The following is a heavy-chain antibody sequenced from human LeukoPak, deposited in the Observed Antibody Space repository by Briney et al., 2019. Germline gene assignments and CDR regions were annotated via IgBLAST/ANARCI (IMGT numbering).Heavy chain of an antibody. Sequence: VSVKVSCKASGYTFTSYYMHWVRQAPGQGLEWMGIINPSGGSTSYAQKFQGRVTTTRDTSTSTVYMELSSLRSEDTAMYYCARGPITTRSHFDYWGQGTLVTVSS. D-gene: IGHD3-22*01. CDR3: ARGPITTRSHFDY. V-gene: IGHV1-46*01. CDR2: INPSGGST. CDR1: GYTFTSYY. J-gene: IGHJ4*02.